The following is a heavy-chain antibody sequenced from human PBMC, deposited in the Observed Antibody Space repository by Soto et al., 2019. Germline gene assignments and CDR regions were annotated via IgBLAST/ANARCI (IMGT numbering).Heavy chain of an antibody. V-gene: IGHV4-34*01. CDR1: GGSFSGYY. D-gene: IGHD3-22*01. CDR2: INHSGST. Sequence: SETLSLTCAVYGGSFSGYYWSWIRQPPGKGLEWIGEINHSGSTNYNPSLKSRVTISVDTSKNQFSLKLSSVTAADTAVYYCARGITMIVEEQPKYGMDVWGQGTXVTVSS. J-gene: IGHJ6*02. CDR3: ARGITMIVEEQPKYGMDV.